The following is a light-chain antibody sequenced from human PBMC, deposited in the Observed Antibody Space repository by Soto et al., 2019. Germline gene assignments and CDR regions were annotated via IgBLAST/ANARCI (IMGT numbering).Light chain of an antibody. CDR1: QSVSSN. J-gene: IGKJ1*01. Sequence: EIVMTQSPATLSVSPGERATLSCRASQSVSSNLAWYQQKPGQAPRLLIYDASTRATGIPARFSGSGSGTEFTLTITSLQSEDFAVYYCQQYSNWPPWTFGQGTKVDNK. CDR2: DAS. CDR3: QQYSNWPPWT. V-gene: IGKV3-15*01.